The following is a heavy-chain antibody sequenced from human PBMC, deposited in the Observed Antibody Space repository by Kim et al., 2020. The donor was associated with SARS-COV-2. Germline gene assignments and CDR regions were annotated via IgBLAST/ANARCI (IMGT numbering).Heavy chain of an antibody. J-gene: IGHJ6*02. Sequence: GGSLRLSCAASGFSFSSYSMNWVRQAPGKGLEWISYISFSSGTIYYADSVKGRFTISRDNAKNSLHLQMHSLRDEDTAVYFCARDQPAGFSDGYYYFNGMDVWGQGTTVIVAS. CDR2: ISFSSGTI. V-gene: IGHV3-48*02. CDR1: GFSFSSYS. CDR3: ARDQPAGFSDGYYYFNGMDV.